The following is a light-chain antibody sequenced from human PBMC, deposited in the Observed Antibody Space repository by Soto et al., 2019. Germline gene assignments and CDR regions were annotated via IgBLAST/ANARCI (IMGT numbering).Light chain of an antibody. CDR2: KAS. V-gene: IGKV1-5*03. CDR3: QQYNSYPT. J-gene: IGKJ2*01. CDR1: QSISSW. Sequence: DSQMTQSPSTLSASVGDRVTITCRASQSISSWLAWYQQKPGKAPKLLIYKASSLESGVPSRFSGSGSGTEFTLTISSLQPDDFATYYCQQYNSYPTFGQGPKLEIK.